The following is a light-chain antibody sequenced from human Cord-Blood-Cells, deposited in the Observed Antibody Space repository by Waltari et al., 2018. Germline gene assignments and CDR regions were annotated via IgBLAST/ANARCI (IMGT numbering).Light chain of an antibody. CDR3: SSYTSRSTLV. CDR1: SSDVGGYNY. CDR2: DVR. J-gene: IGLJ3*02. Sequence: QSALTQPASVSGSPGQSITISCTGTSSDVGGYNYVSWYQQHPGKAPKLMIYDVRKRPSGVSTRFSGSKSGNTASLTISGLQAEDEADYYCSSYTSRSTLVFGGGTKLTVL. V-gene: IGLV2-14*01.